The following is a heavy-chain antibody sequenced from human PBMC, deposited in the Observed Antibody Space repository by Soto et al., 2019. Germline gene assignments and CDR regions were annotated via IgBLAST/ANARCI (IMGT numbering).Heavy chain of an antibody. CDR1: LYTYTIYY. J-gene: IGHJ4*02. V-gene: IGHV1-46*01. CDR2: INPSGGST. D-gene: IGHD2-21*02. CDR3: ARDLPSSMKYCGGDCYSFNY. Sequence: EASLGVSCKASLYTYTIYYMQWVRQATGQGLGWMGIINPSGGSTSYAQKFQGRVTMTRDTSTSTVYMELSSLRSEDTAVYYCARDLPSSMKYCGGDCYSFNYWGQGTLVTVS.